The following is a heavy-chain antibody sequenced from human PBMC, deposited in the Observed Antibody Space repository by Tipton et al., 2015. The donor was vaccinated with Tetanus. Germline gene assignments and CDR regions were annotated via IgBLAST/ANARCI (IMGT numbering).Heavy chain of an antibody. CDR2: IFYSGNS. V-gene: IGHV4-59*02. J-gene: IGHJ4*02. CDR1: GDSGSRHY. Sequence: TLSLTCSVSGDSGSRHYWSWIRQPLGKALEWIGDIFYSGNSISNPSFRSRVTMSVDTSRTLFSLTLIAVTAADTAVYFCARGLIDDFLGSRIYFDSWGPGTLVTVSS. CDR3: ARGLIDDFLGSRIYFDS. D-gene: IGHD2-8*01.